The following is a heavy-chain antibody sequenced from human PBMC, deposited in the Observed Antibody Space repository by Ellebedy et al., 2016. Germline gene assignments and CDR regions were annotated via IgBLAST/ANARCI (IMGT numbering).Heavy chain of an antibody. V-gene: IGHV4-59*01. J-gene: IGHJ4*02. Sequence: SETLSLXXTVSGGSISSYYWSWIRQPPGKGLEWIGYIYCSGSTNYNPSLKSRVTISVDTSKNQFSLKLSSVTAADTAVYYCATGRSGNFDDWGPGTLVTVSS. D-gene: IGHD3-10*01. CDR1: GGSISSYY. CDR3: ATGRSGNFDD. CDR2: IYCSGST.